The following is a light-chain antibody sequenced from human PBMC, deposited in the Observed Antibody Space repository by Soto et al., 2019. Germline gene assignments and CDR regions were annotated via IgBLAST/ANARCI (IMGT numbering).Light chain of an antibody. V-gene: IGKV3-11*01. CDR3: QQRDIWPPLT. CDR2: DAT. CDR1: QSVGVY. J-gene: IGKJ4*01. Sequence: VLTQSPATLSMSPGERATLLCKASQSVGVYMGWFQQKPGQAPRVLIYDATNKAGGVPARFSGSGSGTDFTLTISSLEAADSAVYYCQQRDIWPPLTFGGGNKLEIK.